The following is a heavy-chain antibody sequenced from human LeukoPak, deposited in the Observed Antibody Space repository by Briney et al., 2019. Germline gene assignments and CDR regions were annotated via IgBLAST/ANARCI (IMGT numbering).Heavy chain of an antibody. J-gene: IGHJ6*02. CDR1: GFTFSSYE. CDR2: ISSSGSTI. Sequence: GGSLRLSCAASGFTFSSYEMNWVRQAPGKGLEWVSYISSSGSTIYYADSVKGRFTISRDNAKNLLYLQMNSLRAEDTAVHYCARGYYYGSGSYTVYYYYGMDVWGQGTTVTVS. V-gene: IGHV3-48*03. CDR3: ARGYYYGSGSYTVYYYYGMDV. D-gene: IGHD3-10*01.